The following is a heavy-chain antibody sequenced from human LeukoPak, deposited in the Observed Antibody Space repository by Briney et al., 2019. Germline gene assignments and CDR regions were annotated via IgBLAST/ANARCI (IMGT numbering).Heavy chain of an antibody. D-gene: IGHD3-10*01. CDR1: GASISSFH. CDR2: IYSSGST. Sequence: SETLSLTCTVSGASISSFHWTWIRQPAGKGLEWLGFIYSSGSTIFSPSLKSRVAMSVEMSKNQRSLKLRPVTAGDTAMYYCARKYGEYWGQGTLVTVSS. V-gene: IGHV4-4*07. J-gene: IGHJ4*02. CDR3: ARKYGEY.